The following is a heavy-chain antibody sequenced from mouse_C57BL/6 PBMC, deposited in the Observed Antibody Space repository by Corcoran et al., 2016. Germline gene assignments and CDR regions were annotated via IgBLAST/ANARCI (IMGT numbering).Heavy chain of an antibody. J-gene: IGHJ4*01. CDR3: ARESSYYSNHYAMDY. CDR2: IYPRSGNT. CDR1: GYTFTSYG. V-gene: IGHV1-81*01. Sequence: QVQLQQSGAELARPGASVKLSCKASGYTFTSYGISWVKQRTGQGLEWIGEIYPRSGNTYYNEKFKGKATLTADKSSSTAYMELRSLTSEDSAVYFCARESSYYSNHYAMDYWGQGTSVTVSS. D-gene: IGHD2-5*01.